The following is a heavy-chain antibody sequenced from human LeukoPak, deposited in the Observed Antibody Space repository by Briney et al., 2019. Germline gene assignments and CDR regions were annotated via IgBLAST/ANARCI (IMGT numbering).Heavy chain of an antibody. CDR3: ARGSFTATDRRGYFDY. D-gene: IGHD1-26*01. V-gene: IGHV4-4*07. CDR1: GGSISSYY. J-gene: IGHJ4*02. CDR2: IYTSGST. Sequence: SETLSLTCTVSGGSISSYYWSWIRQPAGKGLEWIGRIYTSGSTNYNPSLKSRVTMSVDTSKNQFSLKLSSVTAADTAVYYCARGSFTATDRRGYFDYWGQGTLVTVSS.